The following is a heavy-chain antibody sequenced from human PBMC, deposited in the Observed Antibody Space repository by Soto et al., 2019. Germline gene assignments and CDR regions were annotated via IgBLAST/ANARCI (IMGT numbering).Heavy chain of an antibody. V-gene: IGHV3-30-3*01. D-gene: IGHD2-15*01. CDR3: ARCNGKNILGVVGPRPGEYGIDI. Sequence: QVQLVESGGGVVQPGGSLRLSCAASGFTFRNHAMHWVRQAPGKGLECLAVIAYDGSNAFYRDSVKGRFTISRDNSKNPLYWKMTIVGSEDRGVYYGARCNGKNILGVVGPRPGEYGIDIGGQGPTVPVSS. J-gene: IGHJ6*02. CDR1: GFTFRNHA. CDR2: IAYDGSNA.